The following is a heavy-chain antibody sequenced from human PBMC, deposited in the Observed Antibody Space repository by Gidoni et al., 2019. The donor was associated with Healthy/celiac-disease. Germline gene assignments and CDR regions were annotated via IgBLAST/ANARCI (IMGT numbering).Heavy chain of an antibody. CDR2: INAGNGNT. J-gene: IGHJ4*02. CDR3: ASGIMIPPRSPAAFDY. CDR1: GYTCTSYA. D-gene: IGHD3-16*01. Sequence: QVQLVQSGAEVKKPGGSVKVSCKSSGYTCTSYAMHGGRQAPGQRLEWMGWINAGNGNTKYSQKFQGRVTITRDTSASTAYMELSSLRSEDTAVYYCASGIMIPPRSPAAFDYWGQGTLVTVSS. V-gene: IGHV1-3*01.